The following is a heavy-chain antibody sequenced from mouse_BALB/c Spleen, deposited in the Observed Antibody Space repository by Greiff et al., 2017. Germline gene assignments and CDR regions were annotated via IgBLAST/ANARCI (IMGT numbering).Heavy chain of an antibody. V-gene: IGHV5-12-2*01. J-gene: IGHJ3*01. D-gene: IGHD1-1*01. CDR1: GFTFSSYT. Sequence: EVHLVESGGGLVQPGGSLKLSCAASGFTFSSYTMSWVRQTPEKRLEWVAYISNGGGSTYYPDTVKGRFTISRDNAKNTLYLQMSSLKSEDTAMYYCARKDYEAWFAYWGQGTLVTVSA. CDR2: ISNGGGST. CDR3: ARKDYEAWFAY.